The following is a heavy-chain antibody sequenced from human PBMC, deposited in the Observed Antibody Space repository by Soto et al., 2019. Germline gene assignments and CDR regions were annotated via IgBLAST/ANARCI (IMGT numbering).Heavy chain of an antibody. CDR3: ARDLATVANGPAGDAFDI. D-gene: IGHD4-17*01. CDR1: GGSISSSNW. Sequence: QVQLQESGPGLVKPSGTLSLTCAVSGGSISSSNWWSWVRQPPGKGLEWIGEIYHSGSTNYNPSLKSRVTIAVDMSKVQFSLKLSSVPAADTAVYYCARDLATVANGPAGDAFDIWGQGTMVTVSS. V-gene: IGHV4-4*02. J-gene: IGHJ3*02. CDR2: IYHSGST.